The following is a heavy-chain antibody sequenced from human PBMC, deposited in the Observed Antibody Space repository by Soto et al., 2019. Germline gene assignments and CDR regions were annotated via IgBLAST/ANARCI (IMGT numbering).Heavy chain of an antibody. J-gene: IGHJ6*03. V-gene: IGHV3-15*01. D-gene: IGHD6-13*01. CDR2: IKSKTDGGTT. Sequence: EVQLVESGGGLVKPGGSLRLSCAASGFTFSNAWMSWVRQAPGKGLEWVGRIKSKTDGGTTDYAAPVKGRFTISRDDSKYTLYLQMNSLKTEDTAVYYCTRQQLSVCYYYYMDVWGKGTTVTVSS. CDR3: TRQQLSVCYYYYMDV. CDR1: GFTFSNAW.